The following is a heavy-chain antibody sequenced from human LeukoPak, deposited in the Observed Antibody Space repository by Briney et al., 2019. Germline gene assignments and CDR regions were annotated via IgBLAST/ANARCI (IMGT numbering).Heavy chain of an antibody. V-gene: IGHV3-23*01. CDR1: GFTFSNYA. CDR2: ISGGGSIT. D-gene: IGHD6-19*01. J-gene: IGHJ4*02. CDR3: AKDIGYSSGWYVFGPDY. Sequence: GGSLRLSCAASGFTFSNYAMSWVRQAPGKGLEWVSVISGGGSITYYADSVKGRFTISRDNSKNTLYLQMNSLRAEDTAVYYCAKDIGYSSGWYVFGPDYWGQGTLVTVSS.